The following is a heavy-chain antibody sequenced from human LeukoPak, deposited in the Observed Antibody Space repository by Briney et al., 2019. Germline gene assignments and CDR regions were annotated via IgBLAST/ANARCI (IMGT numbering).Heavy chain of an antibody. V-gene: IGHV3-48*03. CDR2: ISSSGSTI. J-gene: IGHJ6*02. Sequence: PGGSLRLSCAASGFTFSSYEMNWVRQAPGKGLEWVSYISSSGSTIYYADSVKGRFIISRDNAKNSLYLQMNSLRAEDTAVYYCARDYSGRGCYYGMDVWGQGTTVTVSS. CDR1: GFTFSSYE. CDR3: ARDYSGRGCYYGMDV. D-gene: IGHD6-19*01.